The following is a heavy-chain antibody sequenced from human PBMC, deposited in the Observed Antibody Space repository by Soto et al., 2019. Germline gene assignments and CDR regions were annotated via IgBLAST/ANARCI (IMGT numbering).Heavy chain of an antibody. J-gene: IGHJ4*02. CDR2: IWSDGTNK. V-gene: IGHV3-33*01. Sequence: QVQLVESEGGVVQPGRSLRLSCAASGFTFSTYGMHWVRQAPGKGLEWVALIWSDGTNKYYADSVKGRFTISRDNSKKTLYLQMNSLRAEDTAVYYCVRVFDTYYFDLWGQGNMVTVSS. CDR1: GFTFSTYG. CDR3: VRVFDTYYFDL. D-gene: IGHD3-9*01.